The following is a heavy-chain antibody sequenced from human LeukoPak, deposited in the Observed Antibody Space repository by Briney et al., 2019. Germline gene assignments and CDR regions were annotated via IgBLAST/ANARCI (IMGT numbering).Heavy chain of an antibody. V-gene: IGHV1-2*02. CDR2: INPNSGGT. Sequence: ASVTVSCKASGYTFTGYYMHWVRQAPGQGLEWMGWINPNSGGTNYAQKFQGRVTMTRDTSISTAYMELSRLRSDDTAVYYCARGASYSSGWYGYWGQGTLVTVSS. CDR3: ARGASYSSGWYGY. D-gene: IGHD6-19*01. J-gene: IGHJ4*02. CDR1: GYTFTGYY.